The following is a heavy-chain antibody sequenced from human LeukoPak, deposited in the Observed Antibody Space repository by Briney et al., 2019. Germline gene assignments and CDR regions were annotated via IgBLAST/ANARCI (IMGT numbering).Heavy chain of an antibody. Sequence: GGSLSLSCAAAGFSFSTYWMSWVRQAPGKGLEWVANIKQDGSEKYYVDFVRGRFTISRDNAKNSLYLQMNSLGAEDTAVYYCARDPAGRSHAFDTWGQGTLVTVSS. J-gene: IGHJ3*02. CDR1: GFSFSTYW. V-gene: IGHV3-7*04. CDR2: IKQDGSEK. D-gene: IGHD6-13*01. CDR3: ARDPAGRSHAFDT.